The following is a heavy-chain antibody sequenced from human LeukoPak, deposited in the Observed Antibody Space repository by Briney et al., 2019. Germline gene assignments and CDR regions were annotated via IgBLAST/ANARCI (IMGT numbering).Heavy chain of an antibody. CDR3: ARGNIVATILGGLHGTTAFDF. CDR1: GGAFSDYY. CDR2: MIQSGSS. D-gene: IGHD5-12*01. V-gene: IGHV4-34*01. J-gene: IGHJ4*02. Sequence: PSETLSLTCGVSGGAFSDYYWSWIRQAPGKGLEWIGEMIQSGSSNYNPSLRSRVTISGDTSRNQFSLKLNSLAAADTAVYYCARGNIVATILGGLHGTTAFDFWGQGILVTVSS.